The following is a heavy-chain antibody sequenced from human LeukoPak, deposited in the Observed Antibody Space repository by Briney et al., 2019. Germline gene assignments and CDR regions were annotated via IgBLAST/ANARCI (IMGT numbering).Heavy chain of an antibody. CDR3: ARDPDFWSGYYNFDY. CDR2: ISPSGST. CDR1: GGSINGGNYY. D-gene: IGHD3-3*01. J-gene: IGHJ4*02. V-gene: IGHV4-61*02. Sequence: PSETLSLTCTVSGGSINGGNYYWTWLRQPAGKGLEWIGRISPSGSTNHNPSLTSRVTISVDTSKNQFSLNLSSVTAADTAVYYCARDPDFWSGYYNFDYWGQGTLVTVSS.